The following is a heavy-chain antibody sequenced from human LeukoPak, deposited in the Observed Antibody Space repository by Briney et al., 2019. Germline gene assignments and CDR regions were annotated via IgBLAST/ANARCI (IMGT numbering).Heavy chain of an antibody. D-gene: IGHD1-26*01. CDR1: GFTFSSYG. J-gene: IGHJ5*02. CDR2: ISYDGSNK. Sequence: PGRSLRLSRAASGFTFSSYGMHWVRQAPGKGLEWVAVISYDGSNKYYADSVKGRFTISRDNSKNTLYLQMNSLRAEDTAVYYCAKDSGGSYNNWFDPWGQGTLVTVSS. CDR3: AKDSGGSYNNWFDP. V-gene: IGHV3-30*18.